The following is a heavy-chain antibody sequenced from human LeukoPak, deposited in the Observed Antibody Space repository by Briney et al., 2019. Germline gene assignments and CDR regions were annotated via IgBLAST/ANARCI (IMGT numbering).Heavy chain of an antibody. CDR3: ARIGDSSGYYTNIYYYGMDV. V-gene: IGHV7-4-1*02. CDR1: GYTFTGYY. D-gene: IGHD3-22*01. Sequence: ASVKVSCKASGYTFTGYYMHWVRQAPGQGLEWMGWINTNTGNPTYAQGFTGRFVFSLDTSVSAAYLQISSLKAEDTAVYYCARIGDSSGYYTNIYYYGMDVWGQGTTVTVSS. J-gene: IGHJ6*02. CDR2: INTNTGNP.